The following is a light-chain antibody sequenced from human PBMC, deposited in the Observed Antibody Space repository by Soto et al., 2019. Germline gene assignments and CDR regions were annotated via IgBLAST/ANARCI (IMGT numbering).Light chain of an antibody. J-gene: IGKJ1*01. CDR2: HAS. V-gene: IGKV1-5*01. Sequence: DIQMTQSPSTLSASVGDRVTITCRASQNINTDLAWYQQKPGKVPNLLIYHASSLVTGVPSRFSGSGSGTEFTLTISSLQPDDFAAYYCQQYNTLWTFGQGTKVEIK. CDR1: QNINTD. CDR3: QQYNTLWT.